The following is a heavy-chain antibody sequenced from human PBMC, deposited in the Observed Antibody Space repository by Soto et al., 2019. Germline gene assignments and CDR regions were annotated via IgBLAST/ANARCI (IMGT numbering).Heavy chain of an antibody. D-gene: IGHD2-2*01. CDR1: GGSFSGYY. J-gene: IGHJ6*03. CDR2: INHSGST. Sequence: QVQLQQWGAGLLKPSETLSLTCAVYGGSFSGYYWSWIRQPPGKGLEWIGEINHSGSTNYNPSLKRRVTISVDTSKNQFSLKLSSVTAADTAVYYCARGDIVVVPAARYYSYYMDVWGKGTTVTVSS. CDR3: ARGDIVVVPAARYYSYYMDV. V-gene: IGHV4-34*01.